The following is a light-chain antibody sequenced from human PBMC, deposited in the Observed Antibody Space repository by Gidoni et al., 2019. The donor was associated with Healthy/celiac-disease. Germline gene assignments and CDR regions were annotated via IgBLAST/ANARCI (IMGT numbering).Light chain of an antibody. Sequence: QSVLTQPPSVSEAPGQRVPISCTGSSSNIGAGYDVHWYQQLPGTAPKLLIYGNSNRPSGVPDRFSGSKSGTSASLAITGLQAEDEADYYCQSYDSSLSGSDWVFGGGTKLTVL. CDR1: SSNIGAGYD. V-gene: IGLV1-40*01. J-gene: IGLJ3*02. CDR2: GNS. CDR3: QSYDSSLSGSDWV.